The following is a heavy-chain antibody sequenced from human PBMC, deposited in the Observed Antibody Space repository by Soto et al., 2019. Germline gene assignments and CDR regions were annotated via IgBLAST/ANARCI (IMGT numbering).Heavy chain of an antibody. CDR2: IYWDDSK. CDR3: AHKGPEDWPLDY. Sequence: QITLKESGPPLVRPTQTLTLTCAFSGFSLSTSGVGVGWIRQPPGKALEWLAVIYWDDSKHYSPSLRSRLTITKDPSKTQVVLTMTNMHPMDTGTYYCAHKGPEDWPLDYWGQGTLVTVSS. J-gene: IGHJ4*02. CDR1: GFSLSTSGVG. D-gene: IGHD3-9*01. V-gene: IGHV2-5*02.